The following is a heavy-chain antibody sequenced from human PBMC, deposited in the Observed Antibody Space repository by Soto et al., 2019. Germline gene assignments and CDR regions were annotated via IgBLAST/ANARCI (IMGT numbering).Heavy chain of an antibody. CDR2: ISYDGSNK. V-gene: IGHV3-30*18. J-gene: IGHJ6*02. CDR3: AKDPHSGYSSSGSRGMDV. D-gene: IGHD6-13*01. CDR1: GFTFSSYG. Sequence: QVQLVESGGGVVQPGRSLRLSCAASGFTFSSYGMHWVRQAPGKGLEWVAVISYDGSNKYYADSVKGRFTISRDNSKNPLYLQMNSLRAEDTAVYYCAKDPHSGYSSSGSRGMDVWGQGTTVTVSS.